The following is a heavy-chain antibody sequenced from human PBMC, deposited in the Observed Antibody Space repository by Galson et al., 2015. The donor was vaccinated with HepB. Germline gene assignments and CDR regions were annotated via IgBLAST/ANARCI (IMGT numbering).Heavy chain of an antibody. CDR2: ISAYNGNT. V-gene: IGHV1-18*04. Sequence: QSGAEVKKPGASVKVSCTASGYTFPSYGISWVRQAPGQGLEWMGWISAYNGNTNYAQKPQGRVTMTTDTSTSTAYMERRSLRSNDTAGYYCARGSADSSGYYFSLDFDYWGQGTLVTVSS. D-gene: IGHD3-22*01. J-gene: IGHJ4*02. CDR1: GYTFPSYG. CDR3: ARGSADSSGYYFSLDFDY.